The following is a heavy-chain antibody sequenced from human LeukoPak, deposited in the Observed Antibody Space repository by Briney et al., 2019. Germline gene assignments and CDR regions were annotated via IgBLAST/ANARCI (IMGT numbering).Heavy chain of an antibody. CDR3: ARRSRGYCSSTSCFFDS. CDR1: GYSFTSYW. V-gene: IGHV5-51*01. CDR2: IYPGDSDT. D-gene: IGHD2-2*01. Sequence: GESLKTSCKGSGYSFTSYWIAWVRQIPGKGLEWMGIIYPGDSDTRNSPSFQGQVTISADKSISTAYLQWSSLKAADTAMYYCARRSRGYCSSTSCFFDSWGQGTLVTVSS. J-gene: IGHJ4*02.